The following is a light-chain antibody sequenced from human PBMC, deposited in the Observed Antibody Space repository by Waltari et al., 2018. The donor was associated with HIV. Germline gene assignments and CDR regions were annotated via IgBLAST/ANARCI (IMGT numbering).Light chain of an antibody. CDR2: HDT. CDR3: QVWDTNTDQYVI. J-gene: IGLJ2*01. Sequence: SYVLTQSPSVSVAPGKTARITRGGKKIGSKSANWYQQQPGQAPVMVIYHDTDRPSGIPDRFSGSNSEDTATLTIRRVEAGDEADYYCQVWDTNTDQYVIFGGGTNLAV. V-gene: IGLV3-21*01. CDR1: KIGSKS.